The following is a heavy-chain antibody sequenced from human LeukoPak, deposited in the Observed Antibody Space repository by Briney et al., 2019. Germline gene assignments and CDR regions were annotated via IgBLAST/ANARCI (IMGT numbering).Heavy chain of an antibody. J-gene: IGHJ5*02. D-gene: IGHD5-24*01. CDR2: IIPIFGTA. V-gene: IGHV1-69*06. CDR1: GGTFSSYA. CDR3: ARGSEMATNGDDWFDP. Sequence: SVKVSCKASGGTFSSYAISWVRQAPGQGLEWMGGIIPIFGTANYAQKFQGRVTITADKSTSTAYMELSSLRSEDTAVYYCARGSEMATNGDDWFDPWGQGTLVTVSS.